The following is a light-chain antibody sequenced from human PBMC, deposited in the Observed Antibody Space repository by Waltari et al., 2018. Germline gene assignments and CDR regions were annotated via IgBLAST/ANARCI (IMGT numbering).Light chain of an antibody. J-gene: IGLJ3*02. CDR2: DVT. Sequence: SALTQPRSVSGSPGQSVTISCTGTTNDLGSYNYVSWYQQHPGKAPKLIILDVTKRPSGVPDRLSGSKSGNTASLTISGLRAEDEAEYYCCSYAGSSTWVFGGGTKLTVL. V-gene: IGLV2-11*01. CDR1: TNDLGSYNY. CDR3: CSYAGSSTWV.